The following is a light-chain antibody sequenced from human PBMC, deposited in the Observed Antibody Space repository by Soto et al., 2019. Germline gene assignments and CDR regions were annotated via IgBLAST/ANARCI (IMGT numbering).Light chain of an antibody. V-gene: IGLV2-11*01. J-gene: IGLJ1*01. CDR2: DVS. CDR3: CSYAGRYPYV. CDR1: SSDVGVYNY. Sequence: QSALTQPRSVSGSPGQSVSISCTGTSSDVGVYNYVSWYQQHPGKAPKVMIYDVSKRPSGVPDRFSGSKSGNTASLTISGLQSEDEADYYCCSYAGRYPYVFGSGTRVTDL.